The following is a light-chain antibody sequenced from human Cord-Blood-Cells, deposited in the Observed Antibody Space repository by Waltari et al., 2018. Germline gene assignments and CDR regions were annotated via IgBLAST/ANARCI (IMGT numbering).Light chain of an antibody. J-gene: IGLJ2*01. CDR2: DVS. V-gene: IGLV2-14*01. Sequence: QSALTQPASVSGSPGQSITISGTGTGSDVGGCKYVSWYQQHPGKAPKLMIYDVSNRPSGVSNRFSGSKSGNTASLTISGLQAEDEADYYCSSYTSSSTVVFGGGTKLTVL. CDR3: SSYTSSSTVV. CDR1: GSDVGGCKY.